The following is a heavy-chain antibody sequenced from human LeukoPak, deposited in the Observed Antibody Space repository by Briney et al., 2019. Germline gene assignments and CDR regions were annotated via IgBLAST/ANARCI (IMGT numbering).Heavy chain of an antibody. CDR3: ARVAPGLSSWYSGEFDY. CDR2: IIPIFGTA. D-gene: IGHD6-13*01. V-gene: IGHV1-69*13. J-gene: IGHJ4*02. Sequence: SVKVSCKASGGTFSSYAISWVRQAPGQGLEWMGGIIPIFGTANYAQKFQGRVTITADESTSTAYMELSSLRSEDTAVYYCARVAPGLSSWYSGEFDYWGQGTLVTVSS. CDR1: GGTFSSYA.